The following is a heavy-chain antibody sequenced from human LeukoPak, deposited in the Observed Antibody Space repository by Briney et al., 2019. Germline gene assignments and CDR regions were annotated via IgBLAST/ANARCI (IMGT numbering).Heavy chain of an antibody. V-gene: IGHV1-3*01. D-gene: IGHD3-22*01. CDR3: ARVPLHDDSGHYYPH. CDR2: INGGNGNT. J-gene: IGHJ1*01. Sequence: VASVKVSCKTSGYTFTSYGMHWVRQAPGQSLEWMGWINGGNGNTKYSEKFQGRVTINRDTSASTAYMELSSLRSEDTAVYYCARVPLHDDSGHYYPHWGQGTLVTVSS. CDR1: GYTFTSYG.